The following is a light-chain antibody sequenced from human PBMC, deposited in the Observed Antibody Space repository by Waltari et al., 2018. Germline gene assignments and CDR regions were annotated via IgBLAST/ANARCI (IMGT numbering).Light chain of an antibody. CDR3: SSHTSNSVVV. CDR1: SSDVGGYNY. Sequence: QSALTQPASVSGSPGQSITISCTGTSSDVGGYNYASWYQQHPGKAPKVMIYDVSNRPSGVSNRFSGSKSGNTASLTISGLQAEDEAEYYCSSHTSNSVVVFGGGTKLTVL. CDR2: DVS. J-gene: IGLJ2*01. V-gene: IGLV2-14*03.